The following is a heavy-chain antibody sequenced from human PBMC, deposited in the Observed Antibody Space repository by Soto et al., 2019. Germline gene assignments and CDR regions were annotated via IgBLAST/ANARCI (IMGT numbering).Heavy chain of an antibody. D-gene: IGHD6-19*01. J-gene: IGHJ6*02. Sequence: QLQLQESGPGLVKPSETLSLTCTVSGGSISTSSYYWGWIRQPPGKGLEWIGTIFYSGLTSYNPSLKSRVTISVDTSNNQFSLRLTSVTAADTAVYYCARLTGIAVGGGNYFYGLDVWGQGTTVTVSS. CDR3: ARLTGIAVGGGNYFYGLDV. CDR2: IFYSGLT. V-gene: IGHV4-39*01. CDR1: GGSISTSSYY.